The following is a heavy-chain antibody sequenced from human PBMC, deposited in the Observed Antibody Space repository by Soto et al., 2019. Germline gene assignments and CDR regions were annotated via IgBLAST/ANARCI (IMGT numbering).Heavy chain of an antibody. CDR3: AIERHNTFSDP. CDR1: GASMSSGGYY. V-gene: IGHV4-31*03. Sequence: QVQLQESGPGLVKPSQTLSLTCTVSGASMSSGGYYWTWIRQSPGKGLEWIGHIYYSGSTSYNPSLESRVAISLDTSRSQFSLTLHSVTAADTAIYYWAIERHNTFSDPWGQGTLVTVSS. CDR2: IYYSGST. D-gene: IGHD1-1*01. J-gene: IGHJ5*02.